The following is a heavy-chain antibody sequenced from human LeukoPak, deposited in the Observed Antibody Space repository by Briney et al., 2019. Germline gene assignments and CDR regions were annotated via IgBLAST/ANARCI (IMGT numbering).Heavy chain of an antibody. J-gene: IGHJ4*02. CDR1: GFTFTSYA. D-gene: IGHD3-10*01. CDR2: ISSYGGGT. CDR3: VKDMGRLLYYFDY. Sequence: GGSLRLSCSAPGFTFTSYALHWVRQAPGKGLEHVSSISSYGGGTYYADSVKGRFTISRDNSKNTLYLQMSSLRAEDTAVYYCVKDMGRLLYYFDYWGQGTLVTVSS. V-gene: IGHV3-64D*06.